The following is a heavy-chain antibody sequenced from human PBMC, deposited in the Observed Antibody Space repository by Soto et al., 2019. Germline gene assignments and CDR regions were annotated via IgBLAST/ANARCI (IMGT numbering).Heavy chain of an antibody. J-gene: IGHJ4*02. CDR2: ISGTGST. D-gene: IGHD6-13*01. Sequence: EVQLLESGGSLVQPGESLRLSCAASGFSFSLYAMTWVRQAPGKGLEWVSTISGTGSTYYADSVKGRFTISRDNSKATVYMQMNNLRTEDTAVYYCATRDGAAGAGIDYWGQGNLVPVSS. V-gene: IGHV3-23*01. CDR1: GFSFSLYA. CDR3: ATRDGAAGAGIDY.